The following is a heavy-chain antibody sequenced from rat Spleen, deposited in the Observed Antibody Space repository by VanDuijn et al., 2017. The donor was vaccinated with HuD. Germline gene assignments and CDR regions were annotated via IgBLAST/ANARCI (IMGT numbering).Heavy chain of an antibody. CDR3: ARHRDYSSYIYGFAY. CDR2: ISYDGSST. Sequence: EVQLVESDGGLVQPGRSLKLSCAASGFTFSDYYMAWVRQAPTKGLEWVATISYDGSSTYYRDSVRGRFSISRDNAKSTLYLQMDSLRSEDTATYYCARHRDYSSYIYGFAYWGQGTLVTVSS. V-gene: IGHV5-7*01. D-gene: IGHD1-2*01. CDR1: GFTFSDYY. J-gene: IGHJ3*01.